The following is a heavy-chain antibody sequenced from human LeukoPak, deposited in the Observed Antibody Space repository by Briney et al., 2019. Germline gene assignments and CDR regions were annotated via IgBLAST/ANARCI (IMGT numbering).Heavy chain of an antibody. Sequence: PGGSLRLSCAASGFTLSSYNMNWVRQAPGKGLEWVSYISSSSTHIYYADSVKGRFTISRDNARNSLYLQMNSLRAEDTAIYYCARSEHSSSSFDYWGQGTLVTVSS. J-gene: IGHJ4*02. CDR1: GFTLSSYN. D-gene: IGHD6-6*01. V-gene: IGHV3-21*01. CDR2: ISSSSTHI. CDR3: ARSEHSSSSFDY.